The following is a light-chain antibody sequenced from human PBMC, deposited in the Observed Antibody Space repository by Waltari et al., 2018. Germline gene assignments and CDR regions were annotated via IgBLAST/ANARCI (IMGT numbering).Light chain of an antibody. Sequence: SALTQPRSVSGSPGQSVTISCTGTTNDLGSYHYVPWYQQHPGKAPKLIILEVTKRPSGVPDRLSGSKSGNTASLTISGLRAEDEAEYYCCSYAGSYTWVFGGGTKLTVV. V-gene: IGLV2-11*01. CDR1: TNDLGSYHY. CDR2: EVT. CDR3: CSYAGSYTWV. J-gene: IGLJ3*02.